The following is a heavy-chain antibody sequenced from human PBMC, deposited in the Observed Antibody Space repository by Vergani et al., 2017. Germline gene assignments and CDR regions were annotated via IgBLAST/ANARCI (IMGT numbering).Heavy chain of an antibody. J-gene: IGHJ6*02. CDR2: IIPIFGTA. D-gene: IGHD3-10*01. V-gene: IGHV1-69*01. Sequence: QVQLVQSGAEVKKPGSSVKVSCQASGSTFSSYAINWVRQAPGQGLEWMGGIIPIFGTANYAQKFQGRVTITADESTSTAYMELSSLRSEDTAVYYCASGSVTMVRGPYVRYYYGMDVWGQGTTVTVSS. CDR3: ASGSVTMVRGPYVRYYYGMDV. CDR1: GSTFSSYA.